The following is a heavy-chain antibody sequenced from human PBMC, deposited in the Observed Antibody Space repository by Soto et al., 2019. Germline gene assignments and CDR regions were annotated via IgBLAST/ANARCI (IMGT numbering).Heavy chain of an antibody. CDR1: GYSFTNYW. Sequence: GESLKISCQGSGYSFTNYWIGWVRQMPGKGLEWMGSIWPGDSETRYSPSFQGQVTISADKSISAAYLQWSSLKASDTAMYYCAIGGDWYFFDMWAQGTMVTAS. CDR3: AIGGDWYFFDM. V-gene: IGHV5-51*01. J-gene: IGHJ3*02. D-gene: IGHD2-21*02. CDR2: IWPGDSET.